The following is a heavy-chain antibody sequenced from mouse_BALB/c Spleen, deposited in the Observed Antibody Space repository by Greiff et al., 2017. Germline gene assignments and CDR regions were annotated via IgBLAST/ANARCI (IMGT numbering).Heavy chain of an antibody. CDR1: GYTFTSYW. J-gene: IGHJ3*01. V-gene: IGHV1-5*01. D-gene: IGHD1-1*01. Sequence: EVQLVESGTVLARPGASVKMSCKASGYTFTSYWMHWVKQRPGQGLEWIGAIYPGNSDTSYNQKFKGKAKLTAVTSTSTAYMELSSLTNEDSAVYYCTRLLYYYGSSYGFAYWGQGTLVTVSA. CDR2: IYPGNSDT. CDR3: TRLLYYYGSSYGFAY.